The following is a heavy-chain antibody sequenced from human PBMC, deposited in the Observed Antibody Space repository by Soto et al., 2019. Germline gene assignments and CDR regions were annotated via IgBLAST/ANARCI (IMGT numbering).Heavy chain of an antibody. V-gene: IGHV1-69*01. J-gene: IGHJ6*02. CDR3: ASSVLRYFDSYLEAYYHGMDV. CDR1: GGTFSSYA. CDR2: IIPIFGTA. D-gene: IGHD3-9*01. Sequence: QVQLVQSGAEVKKPGSSVKVSCKASGGTFSSYAISWVRQAPGQGLEWMGGIIPIFGTANYAQKFQGRVTITADESTSTAYMELSSLRSEDTAVYYCASSVLRYFDSYLEAYYHGMDVWGQGTTVTVSS.